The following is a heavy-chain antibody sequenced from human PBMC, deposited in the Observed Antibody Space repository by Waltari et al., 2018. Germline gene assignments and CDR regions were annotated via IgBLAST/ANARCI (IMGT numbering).Heavy chain of an antibody. CDR2: IYNSGNT. CDR1: GGSISFHN. Sequence: QVQLQESGPRLVKPSETLSLNCSVSGGSISFHNWSWFRQSPRKGLELIGYIYNSGNTNYNPSLKSRCTISADPSKNQFSLKVDSVSVADTAVYYCARLRDGYYYYYGMDVWGPGTTVTVSS. V-gene: IGHV4-4*09. J-gene: IGHJ6*02. CDR3: ARLRDGYYYYYGMDV.